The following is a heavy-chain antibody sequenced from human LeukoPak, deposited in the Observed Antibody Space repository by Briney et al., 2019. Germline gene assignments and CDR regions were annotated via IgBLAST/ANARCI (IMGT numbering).Heavy chain of an antibody. Sequence: GGSLRLSCAASGFTFSSSWMSWVRQGPGKGLEWLDNIKTDGSEKFYVDSVKGRFTISRDNAKNSLYLQMNSLRAEDTALYYCATASRGGDSIYWGQGTLVTVSS. D-gene: IGHD2-21*02. CDR1: GFTFSSSW. CDR2: IKTDGSEK. V-gene: IGHV3-7*05. CDR3: ATASRGGDSIY. J-gene: IGHJ4*01.